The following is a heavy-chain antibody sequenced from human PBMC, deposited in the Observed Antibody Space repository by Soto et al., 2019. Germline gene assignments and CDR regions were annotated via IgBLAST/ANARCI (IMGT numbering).Heavy chain of an antibody. CDR2: ISGGGTST. CDR1: GFSFGGYA. D-gene: IGHD1-26*01. J-gene: IGHJ6*02. Sequence: GGSLRLSCAGSGFSFGGYAMSWVRQAPGKGLGWVSGISGGGTSTYYADSVKGRFTISRDSSMVYLQVNSLRAEDTAVYYCAKWGGYYPYYYEIDVWGQGTTVTVSS. V-gene: IGHV3-23*01. CDR3: AKWGGYYPYYYEIDV.